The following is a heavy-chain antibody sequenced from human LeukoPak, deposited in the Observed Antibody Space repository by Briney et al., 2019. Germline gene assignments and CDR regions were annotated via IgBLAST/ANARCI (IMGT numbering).Heavy chain of an antibody. Sequence: SETLSLTCTVSGGSISSYYWSWIRQPPGKGLEWIGRIYTSGSTNYNPSLKSRVTISVDTSKNQFSLKLSSVTAADTAVYYCARGGSSGWYLGWFDPWGQGTLVTVSS. CDR1: GGSISSYY. CDR2: IYTSGST. V-gene: IGHV4-4*08. CDR3: ARGGSSGWYLGWFDP. D-gene: IGHD6-19*01. J-gene: IGHJ5*02.